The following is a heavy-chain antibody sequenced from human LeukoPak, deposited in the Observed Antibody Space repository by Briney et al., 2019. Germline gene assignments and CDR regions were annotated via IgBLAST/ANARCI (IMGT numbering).Heavy chain of an antibody. CDR3: ARDLAPWGSISNFDY. CDR1: GLTFSSYW. Sequence: GGSLRLSCAASGLTFSSYWMSWVRQTPGKGLEWVANIKQDGSEKYYVDSVEGRFTISRDNAKNSLYLQMNSLRAEDTAVYYCARDLAPWGSISNFDYWGQGTLVTVSS. CDR2: IKQDGSEK. D-gene: IGHD7-27*01. J-gene: IGHJ4*02. V-gene: IGHV3-7*05.